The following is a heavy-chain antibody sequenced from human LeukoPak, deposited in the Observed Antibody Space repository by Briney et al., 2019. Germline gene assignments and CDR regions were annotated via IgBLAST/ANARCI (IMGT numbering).Heavy chain of an antibody. CDR2: IDPTSRSI. Sequence: GGSLRLSCAASGFNFNSYGMNWVRQAPGKGLQWVSYIDPTSRSIYYADSARGRFTVSRDNAKKSLFLQMNSLTDEDTAVYFCARKMALWGQGTLATVSS. J-gene: IGHJ4*02. CDR3: ARKMAL. V-gene: IGHV3-48*02. CDR1: GFNFNSYG. D-gene: IGHD5-24*01.